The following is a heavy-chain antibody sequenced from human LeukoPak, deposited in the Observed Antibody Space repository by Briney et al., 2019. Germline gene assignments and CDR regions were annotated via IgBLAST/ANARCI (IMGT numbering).Heavy chain of an antibody. J-gene: IGHJ3*02. CDR3: ARRPFVKGSGSHAFDI. V-gene: IGHV1-3*01. D-gene: IGHD3-10*01. CDR2: INAGNGNT. Sequence: GASVKVSCKASRYTFTSYAVHWVCQAPGQRLEWMGWINAGNGNTKYSQKFQGRVTITRDTSASTAYMELSSLRSEDTAVYYCARRPFVKGSGSHAFDIWGQGPMVTVSS. CDR1: RYTFTSYA.